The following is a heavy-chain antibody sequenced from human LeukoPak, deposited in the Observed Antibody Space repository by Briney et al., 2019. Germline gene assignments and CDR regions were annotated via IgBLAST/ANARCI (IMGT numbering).Heavy chain of an antibody. D-gene: IGHD6-13*01. CDR2: INHSGST. CDR3: ARERIAAAGINWFDP. CDR1: GGSFSGYY. Sequence: SETLSLTCAVYGGSFSGYYWSWIRQPPGKGLEWIGEINHSGSTNYNPSLKSRVTISVDTSKNQFSLKLSSVTAADTAVYYCARERIAAAGINWFDPWGQGTLVTVSS. J-gene: IGHJ5*02. V-gene: IGHV4-34*01.